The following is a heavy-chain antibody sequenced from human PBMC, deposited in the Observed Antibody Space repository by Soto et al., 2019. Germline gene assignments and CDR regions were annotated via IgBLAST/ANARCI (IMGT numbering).Heavy chain of an antibody. CDR2: ISGSGGST. CDR1: GFTFSSYA. D-gene: IGHD3-9*01. V-gene: IGHV3-23*01. J-gene: IGHJ4*02. CDR3: ANGDILTGYSIDY. Sequence: PGGSLRLSCAASGFTFSSYAMSWVRQAPGKGLEWVSAISGSGGSTYYADSVKGRFTISRDNSKNTLYLQMNSLRAEDTAVYYCANGDILTGYSIDYWGQGTLVTVLL.